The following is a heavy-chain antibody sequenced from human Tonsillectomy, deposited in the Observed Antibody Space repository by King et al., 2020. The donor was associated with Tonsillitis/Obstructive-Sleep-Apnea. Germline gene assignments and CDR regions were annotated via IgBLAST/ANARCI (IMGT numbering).Heavy chain of an antibody. CDR2: IYSGGST. J-gene: IGHJ4*02. D-gene: IGHD3-3*01. CDR1: GFTVSSNY. CDR3: ARAYYDFWSGYSPGNYYFDY. V-gene: IGHV3-53*01. Sequence: VQLVESGGGLIQPGGSLRLSCAASGFTVSSNYMSWVRQAPGKGLEWVSVIYSGGSTYYADSAKGRFTISRDNSKNTLYLQMNSLRAEDTAVYYCARAYYDFWSGYSPGNYYFDYWGQGTLVTVSS.